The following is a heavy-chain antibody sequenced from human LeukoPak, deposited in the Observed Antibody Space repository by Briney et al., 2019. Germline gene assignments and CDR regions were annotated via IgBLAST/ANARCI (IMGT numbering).Heavy chain of an antibody. Sequence: ASVKVSCKASGYTFSDYHMHWVRQAPGQGLEWMGWINPNSGGTIYAQKFQGRVTMTRDTSITTAYMELSRLRPDDTAVYYCARARAPGDPFDIWGQGTMVTVSS. D-gene: IGHD1-26*01. V-gene: IGHV1-2*02. CDR1: GYTFSDYH. CDR2: INPNSGGT. CDR3: ARARAPGDPFDI. J-gene: IGHJ3*02.